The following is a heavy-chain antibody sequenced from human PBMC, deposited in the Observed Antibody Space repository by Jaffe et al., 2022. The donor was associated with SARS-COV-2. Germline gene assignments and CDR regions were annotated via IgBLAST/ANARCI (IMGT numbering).Heavy chain of an antibody. CDR2: INGNDEAK. Sequence: DVQLVESGGGLMQPGGSLRLSCAASGFTFSRHNMNWVRQAPGKGLEWVSFINGNDEAKVYAESVKGRFAISRDIATNSLYLQMNGLRADDTAVYYCARDGGYSGYEMDYWGQGTLVTVSS. CDR3: ARDGGYSGYEMDY. V-gene: IGHV3-48*01. J-gene: IGHJ4*02. D-gene: IGHD5-12*01. CDR1: GFTFSRHN.